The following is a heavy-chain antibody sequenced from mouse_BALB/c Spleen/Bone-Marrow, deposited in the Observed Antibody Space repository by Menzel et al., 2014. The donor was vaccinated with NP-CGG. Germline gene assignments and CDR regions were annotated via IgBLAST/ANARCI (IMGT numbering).Heavy chain of an antibody. CDR1: GDSITSGY. Sequence: VQLKDSGPSLVKPSQTLSLTCSVTGDSITSGYWNWIRKFPGNKLEYMGYISYSGSTYYSPSLKSRISTTRDTSKNQYYLQLNSVTNEVTATYYCATYDGFYFDYWGQGTTLTVSS. CDR2: ISYSGST. CDR3: ATYDGFYFDY. J-gene: IGHJ2*01. D-gene: IGHD2-3*01. V-gene: IGHV3-8*02.